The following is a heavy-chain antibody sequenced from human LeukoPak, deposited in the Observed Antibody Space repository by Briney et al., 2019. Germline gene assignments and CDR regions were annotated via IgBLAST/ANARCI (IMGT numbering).Heavy chain of an antibody. J-gene: IGHJ4*02. Sequence: GGSLRLSCAASGFTFSSHGMHWVRQAPGKGLEWVTFIRSDGSSNYYGDSVKGRFTISRDNSKNTLSFQMGSLRAEDMAVYYCARGPGYSGSYECDNFDYWGQGTLVTVSS. V-gene: IGHV3-30*02. CDR1: GFTFSSHG. D-gene: IGHD1-26*01. CDR3: ARGPGYSGSYECDNFDY. CDR2: IRSDGSSN.